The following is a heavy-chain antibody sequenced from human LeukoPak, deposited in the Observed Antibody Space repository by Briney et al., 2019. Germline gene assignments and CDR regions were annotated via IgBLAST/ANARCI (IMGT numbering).Heavy chain of an antibody. D-gene: IGHD1-26*01. CDR2: ISSSGSTI. J-gene: IGHJ3*02. Sequence: GGSLRLSCAASGFTFSSYEMNWVRQAPGKGLEWVSYISSSGSTIYYADSVKGRFTISRDNAKNSLYQQMNSLRAEDTAVYCCARALGGSYSPDAFDIWGQGTMVTVSS. CDR3: ARALGGSYSPDAFDI. CDR1: GFTFSSYE. V-gene: IGHV3-48*03.